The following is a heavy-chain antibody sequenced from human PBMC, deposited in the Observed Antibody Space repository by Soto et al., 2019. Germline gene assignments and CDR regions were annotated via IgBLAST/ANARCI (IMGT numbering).Heavy chain of an antibody. CDR3: ARAPYSSSSFFFDY. CDR1: GYSFTAYF. V-gene: IGHV1-46*01. Sequence: ASVKVSCKASGYSFTAYFMHWVRQAPGQGLEWMGIVHPSGGNTNYAQKFQGRVTMTWDTSTTIVYMELSSLRSDDTAVYYCARAPYSSSSFFFDYWGQGTPVTVSS. D-gene: IGHD6-6*01. CDR2: VHPSGGNT. J-gene: IGHJ4*02.